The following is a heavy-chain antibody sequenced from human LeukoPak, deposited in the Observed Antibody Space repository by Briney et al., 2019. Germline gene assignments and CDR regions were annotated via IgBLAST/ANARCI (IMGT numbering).Heavy chain of an antibody. V-gene: IGHV3-48*01. CDR3: ARRDCDTIKCRGSNWFDP. Sequence: GGSLRLSGAASGFTFSSYSMNWVRQAPGKGLEWVSYISNSGSIIYYADSVKGRFTISRDNAKNSLYLQMNSLRAEDTAVYYCARRDCDTIKCRGSNWFDPWGQGTLVTVSS. J-gene: IGHJ5*02. CDR2: ISNSGSII. CDR1: GFTFSSYS. D-gene: IGHD3-22*01.